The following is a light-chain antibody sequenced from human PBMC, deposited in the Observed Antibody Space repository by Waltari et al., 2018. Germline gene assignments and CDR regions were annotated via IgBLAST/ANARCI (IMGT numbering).Light chain of an antibody. Sequence: DVVMTQSPLSLPVTLGQPASISCRSSQSLVYRDGNIYLNWFQQRPSQSPRRLIYKVSRRDSGVPDRFSGSGSGTDFTLRISRVEAEDVGLYFCMQGTNWPQSFGQGTKLEIK. CDR3: MQGTNWPQS. J-gene: IGKJ2*03. V-gene: IGKV2-30*01. CDR2: KVS. CDR1: QSLVYRDGNIY.